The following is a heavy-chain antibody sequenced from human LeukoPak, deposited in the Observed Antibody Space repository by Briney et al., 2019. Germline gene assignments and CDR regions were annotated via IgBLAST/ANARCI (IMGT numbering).Heavy chain of an antibody. CDR3: ARAHCSGGSCYSYYYYGMDV. CDR2: MNPNSGNT. J-gene: IGHJ6*02. Sequence: ASVKVSCKASGYTFTSYDINWVRQATGQGLEWMGWMNPNSGNTGYAQKFQGRVTMTRNTSISTAYMELSSLRSEDTAVYYCARAHCSGGSCYSYYYYGMDVWGQGTRSPSP. CDR1: GYTFTSYD. V-gene: IGHV1-8*01. D-gene: IGHD2-15*01.